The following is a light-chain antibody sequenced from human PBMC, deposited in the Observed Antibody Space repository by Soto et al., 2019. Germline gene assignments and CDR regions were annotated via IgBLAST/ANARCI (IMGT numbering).Light chain of an antibody. CDR1: QSVSDN. V-gene: IGKV3-15*01. CDR2: GAS. J-gene: IGKJ2*01. Sequence: EIVMTQSPATLSVSPGERATLSCRASQSVSDNLAWYQQKPGQAPRLLIYGASTRATTIPARFSGSGSGTEFTLTISSLQSEDFAVYYCQQSNSSPYTFGQGTKLDIK. CDR3: QQSNSSPYT.